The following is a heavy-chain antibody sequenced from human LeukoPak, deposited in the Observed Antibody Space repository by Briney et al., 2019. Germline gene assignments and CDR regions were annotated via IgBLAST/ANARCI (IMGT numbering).Heavy chain of an antibody. J-gene: IGHJ4*02. CDR1: GFTFSSYG. D-gene: IGHD3-22*01. CDR2: ISYDGSNK. CDR3: AKTWAYDSSGYTFDY. Sequence: PGGALRLSCAASGFTFSSYGMHWVRQAPAKGLEWVAVISYDGSNKYYADSVKGRFTISRDNSKNTLYLQMNSLRAEDTAVYYCAKTWAYDSSGYTFDYWGQGTLVTVSS. V-gene: IGHV3-30*18.